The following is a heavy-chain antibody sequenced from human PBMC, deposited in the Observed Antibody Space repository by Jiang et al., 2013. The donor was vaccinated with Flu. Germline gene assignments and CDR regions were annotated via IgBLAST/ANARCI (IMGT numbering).Heavy chain of an antibody. J-gene: IGHJ4*02. V-gene: IGHV1-69-2*01. Sequence: CKVSGLXLHRLLHCTGCNRPLEKGLSGWDLFDPEDGETIYAEKFQGRVTITADTSTDTAYMELSSLRSEDTAVYYCATVMLPGTMRFDYWGQGTLVTVSS. CDR2: FDPEDGET. CDR1: GLXLHRLL. CDR3: ATVMLPGTMRFDY. D-gene: IGHD1-14*01.